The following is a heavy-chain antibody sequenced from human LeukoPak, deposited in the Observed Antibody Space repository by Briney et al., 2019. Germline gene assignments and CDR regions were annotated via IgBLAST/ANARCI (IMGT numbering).Heavy chain of an antibody. V-gene: IGHV4-59*12. CDR2: IYYGGST. CDR1: GGSISSYY. CDR3: AREGSIRAGFDY. J-gene: IGHJ4*02. D-gene: IGHD2-2*01. Sequence: SETLSLTCTVSGGSISSYYWSWIRQPPGKGLEWIGYIYYGGSTNYNPSLKSRVTISVDTSKNQFSLKLSSVTAADTAVYYCAREGSIRAGFDYWGQGTLVTVSS.